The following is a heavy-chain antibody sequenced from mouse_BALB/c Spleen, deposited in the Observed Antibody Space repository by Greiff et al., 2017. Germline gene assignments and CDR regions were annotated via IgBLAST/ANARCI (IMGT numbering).Heavy chain of an antibody. Sequence: VQLQESGAELARPGASVKMSCKASGYTFTSYTMHWVKQRPGQGLEWIGYINPSSGYTNYNQKFKDKATLTADKSSSTAYMQLSSLTSEDSAVYYCASLGKYGNYGAYWGQGTLVTVSA. J-gene: IGHJ3*01. CDR3: ASLGKYGNYGAY. D-gene: IGHD2-10*02. CDR2: INPSSGYT. V-gene: IGHV1-4*01. CDR1: GYTFTSYT.